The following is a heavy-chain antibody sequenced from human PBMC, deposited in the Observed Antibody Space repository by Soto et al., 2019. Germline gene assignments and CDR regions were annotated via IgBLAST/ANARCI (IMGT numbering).Heavy chain of an antibody. D-gene: IGHD3-10*01. Sequence: QVQLVESGGGVVQPGRSLRLSCAASGFTFSSYGMNWVRQAPGKGLEWVAVIWYDGSNKYYADSVKGRFTISRDNSKNTLYLQMNSLRAEDTAVYYCARGLSGQGLDVWGQGTTVTVSS. CDR1: GFTFSSYG. CDR2: IWYDGSNK. J-gene: IGHJ6*02. V-gene: IGHV3-33*01. CDR3: ARGLSGQGLDV.